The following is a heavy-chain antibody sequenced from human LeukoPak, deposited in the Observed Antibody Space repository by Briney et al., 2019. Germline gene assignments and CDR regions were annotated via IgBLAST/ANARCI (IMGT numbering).Heavy chain of an antibody. CDR2: TSPYDDNP. V-gene: IGHV1-18*01. CDR1: GYRFTNYG. Sequence: ASVTVSFKASGYRFTNYGITWVRQAPGQGLEWMGWTSPYDDNPEYGKKFQGRVTMTTDTSTDTAYMELSSLRPDDTAVYYCAKVDPPIVAGARGDAFEIWGQGTLMTVSS. CDR3: AKVDPPIVAGARGDAFEI. D-gene: IGHD1-26*01. J-gene: IGHJ3*02.